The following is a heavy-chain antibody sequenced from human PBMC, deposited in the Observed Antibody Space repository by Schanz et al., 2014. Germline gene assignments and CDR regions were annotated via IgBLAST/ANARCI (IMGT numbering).Heavy chain of an antibody. CDR3: VPMSIAAH. CDR2: ISDSGDST. D-gene: IGHD6-6*01. CDR1: GLIFSTYT. V-gene: IGHV3-48*04. J-gene: IGHJ4*02. Sequence: EVQLVESGGGLVRPGGSLRLSCTTSGLIFSTYTLNWVRQAPGKGLEWVSDISDSGDSTHYADSVKGRFTISRDNAKNSLYLQMNSLRAEDTAVYYCVPMSIAAHWGQGTLVTVSS.